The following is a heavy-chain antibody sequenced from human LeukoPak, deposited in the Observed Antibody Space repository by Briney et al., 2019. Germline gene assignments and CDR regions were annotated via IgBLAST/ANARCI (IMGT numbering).Heavy chain of an antibody. V-gene: IGHV1-18*01. CDR3: ARDYTSAEWLGFAFDV. J-gene: IGHJ3*01. CDR2: INPFNGNT. D-gene: IGHD6-19*01. Sequence: VASVKVSCKASGYTFTSYGISWVRQAPGQGLEWMGWINPFNGNTNDAERFQGRVIMTTDTSTRTAYMELKSLRNDDTAEYYCARDYTSAEWLGFAFDVWGQGTVVSVSS. CDR1: GYTFTSYG.